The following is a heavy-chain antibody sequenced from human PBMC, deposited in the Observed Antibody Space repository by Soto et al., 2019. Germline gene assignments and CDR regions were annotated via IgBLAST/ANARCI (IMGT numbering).Heavy chain of an antibody. CDR3: ARADRSVSGVVTLDH. CDR1: GYSFKNYA. D-gene: IGHD3-3*01. Sequence: QVPIVQSGAEVKRPGASVRVSCRATGYSFKNYAVHWVRQDLGQRGEWMGFTKEGSGNTRFSQKFQGRISITMDTSASTGDLDLSSLTSEDTAIYYCARADRSVSGVVTLDHWGPGTLVTVSS. J-gene: IGHJ4*02. CDR2: TKEGSGNT. V-gene: IGHV1-3*01.